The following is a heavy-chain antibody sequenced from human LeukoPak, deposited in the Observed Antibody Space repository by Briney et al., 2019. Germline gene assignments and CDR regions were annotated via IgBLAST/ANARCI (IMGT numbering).Heavy chain of an antibody. CDR2: IIPILGTA. D-gene: IGHD1-14*01. V-gene: IGHV1-69*05. J-gene: IGHJ6*03. Sequence: GASVKVSCKASGGTFSSYAISWVRQAPGQGLEWMGGIIPILGTANYAQKFQGRVTITTDESTSTAYMELSSLRSEDTAVYYCARLREPGNYYYMDVWGKGTTVTVSS. CDR1: GGTFSSYA. CDR3: ARLREPGNYYYMDV.